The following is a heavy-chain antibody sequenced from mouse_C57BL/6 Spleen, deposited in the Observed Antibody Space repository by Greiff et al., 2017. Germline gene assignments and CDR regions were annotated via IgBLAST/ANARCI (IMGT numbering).Heavy chain of an antibody. V-gene: IGHV5-16*01. J-gene: IGHJ1*03. CDR3: ARVGHYGSSGYFDV. CDR1: GFTFSDYY. CDR2: INYDGSST. Sequence: EVKLVESEGGLVQPGSSMKLSCTASGFTFSDYYMAWVRQVPEKGLEWVANINYDGSSTYYLDSLKSRFIISRDNAKNILYLQMSSLKSEDTATYYCARVGHYGSSGYFDVWGTGTTVTVSS. D-gene: IGHD1-1*01.